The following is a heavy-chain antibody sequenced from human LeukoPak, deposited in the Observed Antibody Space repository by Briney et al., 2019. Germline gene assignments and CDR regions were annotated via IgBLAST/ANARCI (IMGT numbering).Heavy chain of an antibody. CDR3: TTAPAFYYYYYYMDV. CDR1: GFTFSNAW. CDR2: IKSKTDGGTT. V-gene: IGHV3-15*01. Sequence: GGSLRLSCAASGFTFSNAWMSWVRQAPGKGLEWVGRIKSKTDGGTTDYAAPVKGRFTISRDDSKNTLYLQMNSLKTEDTAVYYCTTAPAFYYYYYYMDVWGKGTTVTVSS. J-gene: IGHJ6*03.